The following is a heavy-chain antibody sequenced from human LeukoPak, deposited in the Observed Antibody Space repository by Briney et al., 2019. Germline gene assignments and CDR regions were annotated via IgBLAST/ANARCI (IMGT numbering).Heavy chain of an antibody. V-gene: IGHV5-51*01. D-gene: IGHD3-16*01. CDR2: IYPGDSDT. Sequence: GGSLQISFQGSGYSFTSYWIGWVRPMPGKGLEWMGIIYPGDSDTRYSPSFQGQVTISADKSISTAYLQWSSLKASDTAMYYCARRSAGGDYYFDYWGQGTLVTVSS. CDR3: ARRSAGGDYYFDY. J-gene: IGHJ4*02. CDR1: GYSFTSYW.